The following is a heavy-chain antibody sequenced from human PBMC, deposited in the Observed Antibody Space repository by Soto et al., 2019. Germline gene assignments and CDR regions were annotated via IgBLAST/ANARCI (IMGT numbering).Heavy chain of an antibody. V-gene: IGHV3-21*01. J-gene: IGHJ5*02. D-gene: IGHD2-2*01. CDR2: ISSSTGYI. Sequence: EVQLVESGGGLVKPGGSLRLSCAASGFTFSSYSMNWVRQAPGKGLEWVSSISSSTGYIYYADSVKGRFTISRDNAKNSLYLQMNSLRAEDTAVYYCARGAVPAATHNWFDPWGQGPLVTVSS. CDR1: GFTFSSYS. CDR3: ARGAVPAATHNWFDP.